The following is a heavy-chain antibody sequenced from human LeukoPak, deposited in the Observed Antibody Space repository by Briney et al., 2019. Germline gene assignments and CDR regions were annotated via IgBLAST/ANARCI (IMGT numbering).Heavy chain of an antibody. CDR1: GFTFSNYG. J-gene: IGHJ4*02. V-gene: IGHV3-30*18. D-gene: IGHD2-2*01. CDR3: AKAYGYCTTTSCSHGEFDY. CDR2: ISYDGSNK. Sequence: GGSLRHSCAASGFTFSNYGMHWVRQAPGKGLEWVAVISYDGSNKYYADSVKGRFAISRDNSKNTLYLQMNSLRAEDTAVYYCAKAYGYCTTTSCSHGEFDYWGQGTLVTVSS.